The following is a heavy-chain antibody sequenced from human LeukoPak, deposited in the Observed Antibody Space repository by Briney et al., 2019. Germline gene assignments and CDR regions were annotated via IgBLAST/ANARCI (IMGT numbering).Heavy chain of an antibody. CDR1: GFIFDDYA. CDR2: ISWNTIGI. Sequence: GGSLRLSCAASGFIFDDYAMHWVRQVPGKGLGWVSGISWNTIGIGYADSVKGRFTISRDNAKNSLYLQMNSLRSEDTALYYCANSRDGYNIDYWGQGTLVTVSS. CDR3: ANSRDGYNIDY. J-gene: IGHJ4*02. V-gene: IGHV3-9*01. D-gene: IGHD5-24*01.